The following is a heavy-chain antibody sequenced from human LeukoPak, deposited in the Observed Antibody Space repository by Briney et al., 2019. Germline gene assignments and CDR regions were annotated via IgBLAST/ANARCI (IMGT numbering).Heavy chain of an antibody. CDR3: AKANGAIFGVAGYFDY. CDR2: ISYDGSNK. J-gene: IGHJ4*02. D-gene: IGHD3-3*02. CDR1: GFTFSSYG. V-gene: IGHV3-30*18. Sequence: PGGSLRLSCAASGFTFSSYGMHWVRQAPGKGLEWVAVISYDGSNKYYADSVKGRFTISRDNSKNTLDLQMNSLRAEDTAVYYCAKANGAIFGVAGYFDYWGQGTLVTVSS.